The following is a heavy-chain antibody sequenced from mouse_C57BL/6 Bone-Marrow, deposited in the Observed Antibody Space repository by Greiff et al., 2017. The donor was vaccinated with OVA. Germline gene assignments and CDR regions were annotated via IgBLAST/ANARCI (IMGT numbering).Heavy chain of an antibody. CDR3: ARWPHYYGSSSDY. CDR2: IYPRSGNT. CDR1: GYTFTSYG. Sequence: VMLVESGAELARPGASVKLSCKASGYTFTSYGISWVKQRTGQGLEWIGEIYPRSGNTYYNEKFKGKATLTADKSSSTAYMALRSLTSEGSAVYFWARWPHYYGSSSDYWGQGTTLTVSS. D-gene: IGHD1-1*01. V-gene: IGHV1-81*01. J-gene: IGHJ2*01.